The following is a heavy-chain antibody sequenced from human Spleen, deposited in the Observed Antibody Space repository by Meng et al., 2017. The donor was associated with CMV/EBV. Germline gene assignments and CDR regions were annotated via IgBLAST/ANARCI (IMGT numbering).Heavy chain of an antibody. Sequence: SGFTFTGYYIHWVRQAPGQGLEWMGWINPKSGGTNYAQKFQGRVTMTTDTSISTAYMELSRLRSDDTAVYYCAKDRNYDDSSGVFDPWGQGTLVTVSS. CDR2: INPKSGGT. D-gene: IGHD3-22*01. V-gene: IGHV1-2*02. CDR3: AKDRNYDDSSGVFDP. J-gene: IGHJ5*02. CDR1: GFTFTGYY.